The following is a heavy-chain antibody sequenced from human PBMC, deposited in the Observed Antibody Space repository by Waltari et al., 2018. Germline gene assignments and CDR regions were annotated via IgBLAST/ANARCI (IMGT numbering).Heavy chain of an antibody. CDR2: IKKDGTEE. V-gene: IGHV3-7*01. CDR3: ARDHWFSLDL. J-gene: IGHJ4*02. CDR1: GCTFRDHW. D-gene: IGHD3-9*01. Sequence: EEQVVEYGGGLVPPGGSVRLSCVAPGCTFRDHWMAWVRQAPGKELEWVAKIKKDGTEEMYVDSVKGRFTISKDNTKNSVFLQMNSLRAEDTAVYYCARDHWFSLDLWGQGTLVTVSS.